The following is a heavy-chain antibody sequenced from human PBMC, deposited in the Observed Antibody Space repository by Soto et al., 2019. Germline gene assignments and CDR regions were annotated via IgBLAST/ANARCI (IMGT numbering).Heavy chain of an antibody. J-gene: IGHJ4*02. Sequence: GGSLRLSCAASGFTLSINDMRWVRQAPGKGLEWVSPISGSDSSTYYTDSVKGRFSISRDNPRNTLYLQMNSLSPEDTAVYYCARAMTSVGAAAKGDFWGQGTLVTVSS. CDR1: GFTLSIND. CDR2: ISGSDSST. CDR3: ARAMTSVGAAAKGDF. V-gene: IGHV3-23*01. D-gene: IGHD1-26*01.